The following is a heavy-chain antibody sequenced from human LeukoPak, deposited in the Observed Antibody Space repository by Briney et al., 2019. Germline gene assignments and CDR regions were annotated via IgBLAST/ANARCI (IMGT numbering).Heavy chain of an antibody. D-gene: IGHD1-26*01. V-gene: IGHV1-69*05. CDR1: GGTFISYA. CDR2: IIPIFGTA. J-gene: IGHJ6*03. Sequence: ASVKVSCKASGGTFISYAISWVRQAPGQGLEWMGGIIPIFGTANYAQKFQGRVTITTDESTSTAYMELSSLRSEDTAVYYCARAEVLGGGSYAIHSYYYYMDVWGKGTTVTVSS. CDR3: ARAEVLGGGSYAIHSYYYYMDV.